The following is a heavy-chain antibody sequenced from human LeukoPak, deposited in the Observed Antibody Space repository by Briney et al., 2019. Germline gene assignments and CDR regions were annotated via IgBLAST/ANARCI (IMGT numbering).Heavy chain of an antibody. CDR1: GGTFSSYA. Sequence: ASVKVSCKASGGTFSSYAISWVRQAPGQGLEWMGGIIPIFGTANYAQKFQGRVTITADESTSTAYMELSSLRSEDTAVYYCARDKRAREWLSSSLGAFDIWGQGTKVTVSS. CDR2: IIPIFGTA. V-gene: IGHV1-69*13. D-gene: IGHD3-3*01. J-gene: IGHJ3*02. CDR3: ARDKRAREWLSSSLGAFDI.